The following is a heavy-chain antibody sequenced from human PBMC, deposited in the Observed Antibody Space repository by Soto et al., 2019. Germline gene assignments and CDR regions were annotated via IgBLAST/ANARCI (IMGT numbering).Heavy chain of an antibody. CDR2: ISAYNGNT. J-gene: IGHJ4*02. Sequence: QVQLVQSGAEVKKPGASVKVSCKASGYTITSYGIRWVREAPGQGLEWMGWISAYNGNTNYAQKLQGRVTMTTDTSTSTAYMELRSLRSDDTAVYYCAREVAVADHLSFDYWGQGTLVTVSS. D-gene: IGHD6-19*01. CDR1: GYTITSYG. V-gene: IGHV1-18*01. CDR3: AREVAVADHLSFDY.